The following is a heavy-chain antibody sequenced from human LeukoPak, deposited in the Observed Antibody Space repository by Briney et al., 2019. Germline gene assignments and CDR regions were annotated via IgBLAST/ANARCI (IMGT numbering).Heavy chain of an antibody. J-gene: IGHJ4*02. Sequence: GASVKVSCKASGYTFTSYDINWVRQATGQGLEWMGWMNPNSGNTGYAQKFQGRVTMTRNTSISTAYMELSSLRSEDTAVYYCARGHDILTGYYYDPFDYWGRGTLVTVSS. CDR1: GYTFTSYD. D-gene: IGHD3-9*01. CDR2: MNPNSGNT. CDR3: ARGHDILTGYYYDPFDY. V-gene: IGHV1-8*01.